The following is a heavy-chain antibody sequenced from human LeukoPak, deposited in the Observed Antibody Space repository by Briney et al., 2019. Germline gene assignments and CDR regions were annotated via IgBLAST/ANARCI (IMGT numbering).Heavy chain of an antibody. CDR2: IYHSGST. CDR1: GYSISSGYY. CDR3: ARVCASSGDCLFDY. Sequence: SETLSLTCTVSGYSISSGYYWGWIRQPPGKGLEWIGSIYHSGSTYYNPSLKSRVTISVDTSKNQFSLKLSSVTAADTAVYYYARVCASSGDCLFDYWGQGTLVTVSS. D-gene: IGHD2-21*01. V-gene: IGHV4-38-2*02. J-gene: IGHJ4*02.